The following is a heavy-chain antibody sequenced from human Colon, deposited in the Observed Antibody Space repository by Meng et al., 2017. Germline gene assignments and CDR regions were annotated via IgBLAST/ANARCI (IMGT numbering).Heavy chain of an antibody. V-gene: IGHV6-1*01. Sequence: QVPFQQSGPGLVKPSQTLSLTCAISGDSVSSNRALWHWVRQSPSRGLEWLGQTYYRSEWQNHYGVSVKSRITINADTSRNHFSLHLNSVTPEDTAVYYCTTWYGEYWGQGTLVTVSS. CDR3: TTWYGEY. D-gene: IGHD3-10*01. CDR1: GDSVSSNRAL. CDR2: TYYRSEWQN. J-gene: IGHJ4*02.